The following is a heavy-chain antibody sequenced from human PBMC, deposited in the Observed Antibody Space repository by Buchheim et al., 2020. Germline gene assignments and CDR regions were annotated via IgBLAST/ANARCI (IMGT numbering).Heavy chain of an antibody. Sequence: VQLVESGGGVVQPGRSLRLSCAASGFTFSSYAMSWVRQAPGKGLEWVSAISGSGGSTYYADSVKGRFTISRDNSKNTLYLQMNSLRAEDTAVYCCAKCSGPSIAARREFDYWGQGTL. CDR1: GFTFSSYA. CDR3: AKCSGPSIAARREFDY. CDR2: ISGSGGST. J-gene: IGHJ4*02. D-gene: IGHD6-6*01. V-gene: IGHV3-23*04.